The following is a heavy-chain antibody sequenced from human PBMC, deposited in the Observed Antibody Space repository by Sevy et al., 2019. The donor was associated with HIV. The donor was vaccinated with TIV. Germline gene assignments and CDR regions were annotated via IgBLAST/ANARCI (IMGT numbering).Heavy chain of an antibody. CDR1: GFTFSSYA. CDR2: ISGSGGST. CDR3: AKTLLRFLEWGAFDY. Sequence: GGSLRLSCAASGFTFSSYAMSWVRQAPGKGLEWVSAISGSGGSTYYADSVKGRFTISRDNSKNTLYLQTNSLRAEDTAVYYCAKTLLRFLEWGAFDYWGQGTLVTVSS. V-gene: IGHV3-23*01. D-gene: IGHD3-3*01. J-gene: IGHJ4*02.